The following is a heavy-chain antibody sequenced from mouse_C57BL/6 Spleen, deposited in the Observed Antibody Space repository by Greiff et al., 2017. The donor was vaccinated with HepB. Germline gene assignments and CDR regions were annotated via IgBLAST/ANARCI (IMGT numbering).Heavy chain of an antibody. D-gene: IGHD1-1*01. J-gene: IGHJ1*03. CDR3: ARSSGSSYRYFDV. CDR2: IRNKANGYTT. Sequence: EVKLVESGGGLVQPGGSLSLSCAASGFTFTDYYMSWVRQPPGKALEWLGFIRNKANGYTTEYSASVKGRFTISRDNSQSILYLQMNALRAEDSATYYCARSSGSSYRYFDVWGTGTTVTVSS. V-gene: IGHV7-3*01. CDR1: GFTFTDYY.